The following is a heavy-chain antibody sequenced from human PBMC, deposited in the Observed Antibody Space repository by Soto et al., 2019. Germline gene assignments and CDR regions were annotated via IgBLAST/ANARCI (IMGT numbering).Heavy chain of an antibody. CDR2: ISSSGSGI. V-gene: IGHV3-11*01. D-gene: IGHD2-15*01. CDR3: ARAYSDAFDI. CDR1: GFTFSDYY. J-gene: IGHJ3*02. Sequence: GGSLRLSCAASGFTFSDYYMTWIRQAPGKGLEWVSYISSSGSGIYYADSVKGRFTISRGNAKNSLYLQMSGLRAEDTAVFYCARAYSDAFDIWGQGTMVTVSS.